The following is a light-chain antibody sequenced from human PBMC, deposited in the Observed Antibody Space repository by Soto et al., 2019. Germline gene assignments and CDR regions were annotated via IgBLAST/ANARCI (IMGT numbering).Light chain of an antibody. V-gene: IGKV2-28*01. CDR2: LGS. J-gene: IGKJ4*01. Sequence: DIVMTQSPLSLPVTPGEPASLSCRSSQRLLHSNGYNYLDWYLKKPGQSPQLLIFLGSNRASGVPDRISGSGSGTDFTLKIGRVEAEDVGVYFCLQTLQSPLTFGGGTKVEIK. CDR3: LQTLQSPLT. CDR1: QRLLHSNGYNY.